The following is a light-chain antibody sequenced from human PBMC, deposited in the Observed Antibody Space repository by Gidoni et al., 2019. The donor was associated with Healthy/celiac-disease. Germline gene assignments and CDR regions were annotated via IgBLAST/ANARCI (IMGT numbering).Light chain of an antibody. CDR3: SSYTSSSTLV. J-gene: IGLJ2*01. CDR1: SCDVGGYNY. CDR2: EVS. Sequence: QSALTQPASVSGSPGQSIPISCTGTSCDVGGYNYVSWYQQHPGKAPKLMIYEVSNRPSGVSNRFSGSKSGNTASLTISGLQAEDEADYYCSSYTSSSTLVFGGGTKLTVL. V-gene: IGLV2-14*01.